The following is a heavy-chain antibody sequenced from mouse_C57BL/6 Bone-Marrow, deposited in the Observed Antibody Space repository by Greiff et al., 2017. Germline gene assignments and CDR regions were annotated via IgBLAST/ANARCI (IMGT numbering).Heavy chain of an antibody. CDR1: GFTFSDYY. D-gene: IGHD1-1*01. J-gene: IGHJ1*03. CDR3: ARRGAYYGSSYWYFDV. V-gene: IGHV5-12*01. CDR2: ISNGGGST. Sequence: EVHLVESGGGLVQPGGSLKLSCAASGFTFSDYYMYWVRQTPEKRLEWVAYISNGGGSTYYPDTVKGRFTISRDNAKNTLYLQMSRLKSEDTAMYYCARRGAYYGSSYWYFDVWGTGTTVTVSS.